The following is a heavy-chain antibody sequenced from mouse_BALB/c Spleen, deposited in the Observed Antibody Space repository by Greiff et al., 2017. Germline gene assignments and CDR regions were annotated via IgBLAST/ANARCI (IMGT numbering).Heavy chain of an antibody. D-gene: IGHD1-2*01. J-gene: IGHJ4*01. Sequence: EVQLQESGGDLVKPGGSLKLSCAASGFTFSSYGMSWVRQTPDKRLEWVATISSGGSYTYYPDSVKGRFTISRDNAKNTLYLQMSSLRSEDTAMYYCARQGSLLRLHYAMDYWGQGTSVTVSS. CDR3: ARQGSLLRLHYAMDY. CDR1: GFTFSSYG. V-gene: IGHV5-6*01. CDR2: ISSGGSYT.